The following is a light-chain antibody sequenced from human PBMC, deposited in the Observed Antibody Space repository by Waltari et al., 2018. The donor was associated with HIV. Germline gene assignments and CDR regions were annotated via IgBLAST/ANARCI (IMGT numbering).Light chain of an antibody. Sequence: DIQMTQSPSSLSASVGDRVTITCRASQSISIFLNWYQQNPGKAPKLLISDASRLQSSLPSRFSGSGSGTDFTLTITNLQPEDFATYFCQQSFDVPLVFGPGTKVD. CDR1: QSISIF. V-gene: IGKV1-39*01. CDR3: QQSFDVPLV. CDR2: DAS. J-gene: IGKJ3*01.